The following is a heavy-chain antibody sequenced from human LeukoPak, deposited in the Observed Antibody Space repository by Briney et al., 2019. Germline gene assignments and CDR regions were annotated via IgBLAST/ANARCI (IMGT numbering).Heavy chain of an antibody. CDR2: ISGSGGST. D-gene: IGHD5-12*01. CDR1: GFTISSYA. Sequence: GGSLRLSCAASGFTISSYALSWVGQAAGRGVEWVSAISGSGGSTYYADSVKGPFTISRDNSKNTLYLQMNGLRAEDTAVYYCAKGYSGYDFSFDYWGQGTLVTVSS. J-gene: IGHJ4*02. CDR3: AKGYSGYDFSFDY. V-gene: IGHV3-23*01.